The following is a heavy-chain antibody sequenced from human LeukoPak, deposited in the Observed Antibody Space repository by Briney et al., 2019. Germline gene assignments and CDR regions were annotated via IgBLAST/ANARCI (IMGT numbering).Heavy chain of an antibody. CDR3: ARGNYYDSSGYYFDGAFDI. CDR1: GYTFTSYD. CDR2: MNPNSGNT. J-gene: IGHJ4*02. V-gene: IGHV1-8*01. D-gene: IGHD3-22*01. Sequence: ASVKVSCKASGYTFTSYDINWVRQAPGQGLEWMGWMNPNSGNTGYAQKFQGRVTMTRNTSISTAYMELSSLRSEDTAVYYCARGNYYDSSGYYFDGAFDIWGQGTLVTVSS.